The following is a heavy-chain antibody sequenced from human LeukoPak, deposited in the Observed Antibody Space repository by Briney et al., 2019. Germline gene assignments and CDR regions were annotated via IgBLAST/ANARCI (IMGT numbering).Heavy chain of an antibody. V-gene: IGHV4-61*02. CDR1: GGSISSSSYY. CDR2: IYTSGST. Sequence: SETLSLTCTVSGGSISSSSYYRGWIRQPAGKGLEWIGRIYTSGSTNYNPSLKSRVTMSVDTSKNQFSLKLSSVTAADTAVYYCARSSEGRYYYDSSGFSYYYYYMDVWGKGTTVTVSS. D-gene: IGHD3-22*01. J-gene: IGHJ6*03. CDR3: ARSSEGRYYYDSSGFSYYYYYMDV.